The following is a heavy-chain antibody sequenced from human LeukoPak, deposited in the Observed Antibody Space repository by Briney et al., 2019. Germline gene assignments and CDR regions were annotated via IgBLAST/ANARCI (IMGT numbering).Heavy chain of an antibody. J-gene: IGHJ6*02. CDR1: GFTFSSCA. Sequence: GGSLRLSCAASGFTFSSCAMSWVRQAPGKGLEWVSAISGSGGSTYYADSVKGRFTISRVNSKNTLYLQMNSLRAEDTAVYYCAKEMATTHYYYGMDVWGQGTTVTVSS. V-gene: IGHV3-23*01. D-gene: IGHD5-24*01. CDR3: AKEMATTHYYYGMDV. CDR2: ISGSGGST.